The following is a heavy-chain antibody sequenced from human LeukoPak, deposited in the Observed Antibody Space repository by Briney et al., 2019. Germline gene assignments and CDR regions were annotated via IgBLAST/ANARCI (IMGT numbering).Heavy chain of an antibody. CDR2: IYYSGST. CDR3: ASGLSWGTFDY. J-gene: IGHJ4*02. V-gene: IGHV4-59*08. Sequence: SETLSLTCTVSGGSISSYYWSWIRQPPGKGLEWIGYIYYSGSTYYNPSLKSRVAISVETSKNQISLKLSSATAADTAVYYCASGLSWGTFDYWGQGTLATVSS. CDR1: GGSISSYY. D-gene: IGHD3-16*01.